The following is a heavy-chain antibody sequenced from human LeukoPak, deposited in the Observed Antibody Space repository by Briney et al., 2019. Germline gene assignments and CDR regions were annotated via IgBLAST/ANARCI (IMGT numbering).Heavy chain of an antibody. CDR1: GFTFSGYG. V-gene: IGHV3-30*03. Sequence: GGSLRLSCAVFGFTFSGYGMHWVRQAPGKGLEWVAVISFDGSHKYYADSVKGRFTISRDNSKNTLDLQMSSLRAEDTAVYYCAAGRPFMKYWGRGTLVTVSS. CDR2: ISFDGSHK. J-gene: IGHJ1*01. CDR3: AAGRPFMKY.